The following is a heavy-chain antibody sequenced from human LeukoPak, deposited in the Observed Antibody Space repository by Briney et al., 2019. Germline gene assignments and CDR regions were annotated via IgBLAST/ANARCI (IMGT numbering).Heavy chain of an antibody. CDR1: GLTFSTYG. J-gene: IGHJ4*02. D-gene: IGHD2-2*01. CDR2: IKQDGSEK. CDR3: ATDCRNTRCLGY. Sequence: QPGGSLRLSCAASGLTFSTYGMNWVRQAPGKGLEWVANIKQDGSEKYYVDSVKGRFTVSRDNPKNSLYLEMNNLRAEDTAIYPCATDCRNTRCLGYWGQGTLVTVSS. V-gene: IGHV3-7*03.